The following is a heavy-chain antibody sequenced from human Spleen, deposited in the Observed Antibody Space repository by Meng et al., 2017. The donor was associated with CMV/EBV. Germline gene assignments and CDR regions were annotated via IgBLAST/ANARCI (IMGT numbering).Heavy chain of an antibody. D-gene: IGHD2-2*02. CDR1: SSFY. CDR2: IYYSGST. CDR3: AVHCSSTSCYTGRPVWGIHY. J-gene: IGHJ4*02. Sequence: SSFYWGWIRQPPGKGLEWIGSIYYSGSTYYKPSLKSRVTISVDTSKNQFSLKLSSVTAADTAVYYCAVHCSSTSCYTGRPVWGIHYWGQGTLVTVSS. V-gene: IGHV4-39*01.